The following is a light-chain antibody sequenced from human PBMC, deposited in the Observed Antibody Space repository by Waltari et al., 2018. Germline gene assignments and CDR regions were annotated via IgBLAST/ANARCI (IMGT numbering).Light chain of an antibody. CDR1: SLRTSY. J-gene: IGLJ3*02. CDR3: RSRKGSDKQVV. CDR2: GKE. Sequence: SSELTQGPDVSVALGQTVKITCQGDSLRTSYASWYQVKPGQAPVLVLFGKEKRPSGIPDRFSGYSSGTTSYLTITGAQAEDEADYYCRSRKGSDKQVVFGGGTKLTVL. V-gene: IGLV3-19*01.